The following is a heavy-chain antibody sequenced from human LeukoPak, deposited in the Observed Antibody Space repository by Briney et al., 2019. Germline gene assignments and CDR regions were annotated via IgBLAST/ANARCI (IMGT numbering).Heavy chain of an antibody. CDR2: MNPNSGNT. Sequence: GASVKVSCKASGYTFTSYDINWVRQATGQGLEWMGWMNPNSGNTGYAQKFQGRVTITADESTSTAYMGLSSLRSEDTAVYYCARVGPTGTDDYWGQGTLVTVSS. CDR3: ARVGPTGTDDY. J-gene: IGHJ4*02. D-gene: IGHD1-1*01. CDR1: GYTFTSYD. V-gene: IGHV1-8*01.